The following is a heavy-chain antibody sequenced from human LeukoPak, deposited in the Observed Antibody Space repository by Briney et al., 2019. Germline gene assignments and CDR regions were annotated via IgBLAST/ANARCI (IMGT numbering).Heavy chain of an antibody. Sequence: PGGSLRLSCAASGFTFSSYAMHWVRQAPGKGLEYVSAISSNGGSTYYANSVKGRFTISRDNSKNTLYLQMGSLRAEDMAVYYCARGSSGSYGGHAFDIWGQGTMVTVSP. CDR3: ARGSSGSYGGHAFDI. V-gene: IGHV3-64*01. CDR2: ISSNGGST. D-gene: IGHD1-26*01. J-gene: IGHJ3*02. CDR1: GFTFSSYA.